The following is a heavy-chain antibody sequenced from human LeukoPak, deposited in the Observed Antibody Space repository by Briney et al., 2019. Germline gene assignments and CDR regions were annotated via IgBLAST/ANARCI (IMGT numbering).Heavy chain of an antibody. CDR3: ASDDYGDQGGSDY. D-gene: IGHD4-17*01. CDR2: INSDGRRT. CDR1: GFTFSDYW. Sequence: GGSLRLSCAASGFTFSDYWMHWVRQVPGKGLVWVSRINSDGRRTSYADSVKGRFTISRDNAKNTLYLQMNSLRAEDTAVYYCASDDYGDQGGSDYWGQGTLVTVSS. V-gene: IGHV3-74*01. J-gene: IGHJ4*02.